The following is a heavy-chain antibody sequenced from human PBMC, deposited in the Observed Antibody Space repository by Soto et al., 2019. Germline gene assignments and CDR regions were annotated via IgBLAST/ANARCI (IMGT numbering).Heavy chain of an antibody. CDR3: ARERLKYSSRVGPVNWFYP. CDR1: GGTFSSYA. V-gene: IGHV1-69*06. CDR2: IIPIFGTG. Sequence: QVQLVQSGAEVKKPGSSVKVSCKASGGTFSSYAISWVRRAPGQGLEWMGGIIPIFGTGNYAQKFQGRATITADKSTSTAYMELSSLRSEDTAVYYCARERLKYSSRVGPVNWFYPCGQGTLVTVSS. J-gene: IGHJ5*02. D-gene: IGHD6-13*01.